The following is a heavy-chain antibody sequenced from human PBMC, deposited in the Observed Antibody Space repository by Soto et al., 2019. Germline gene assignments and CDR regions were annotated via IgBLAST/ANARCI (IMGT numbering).Heavy chain of an antibody. V-gene: IGHV4-4*02. J-gene: IGHJ4*02. D-gene: IGHD5-12*01. CDR1: GGSISSSNW. CDR3: GREEGGYGGCDSDLARGGGLED. Sequence: QVQLQETGPGLVNPSGTLSLTCAVSGGSISSSNWWSWVRQPPGKGLGWFGEIDHSGSTNHNPGPSRPVIMSVDMSRNYFAPKRGSVTGACTAVYYWGREEGGYGGCDSDLARGGGLEDWGQGTLVTVSS. CDR2: IDHSGST.